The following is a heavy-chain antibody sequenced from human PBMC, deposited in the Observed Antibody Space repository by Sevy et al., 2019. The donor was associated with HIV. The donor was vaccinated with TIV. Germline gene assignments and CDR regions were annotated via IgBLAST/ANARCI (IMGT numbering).Heavy chain of an antibody. CDR2: INPIFGTA. V-gene: IGHV1-69*13. J-gene: IGHJ6*02. D-gene: IGHD4-4*01. Sequence: ASVKVACKASGGTFSSYAISWVRQAPGQGLEWMGGINPIFGTANYAQKFQGRVTITADESTSTAYMELSSLRSEDTAVYYCARDQAVTKYYYGMYVWGQGTTVTVSS. CDR3: ARDQAVTKYYYGMYV. CDR1: GGTFSSYA.